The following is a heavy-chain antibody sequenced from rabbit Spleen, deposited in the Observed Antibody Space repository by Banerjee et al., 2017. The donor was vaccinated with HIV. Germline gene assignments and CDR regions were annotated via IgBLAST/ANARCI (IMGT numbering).Heavy chain of an antibody. J-gene: IGHJ4*01. CDR3: ARLFAYAGYAGFGYATLDYFNL. CDR1: GFDFSNYNF. Sequence: QEQLVDYGGDLVQTGASLTLTCTASGFDFSNYNFMCWVRQAPGKGLEWIGCIYTGDGSTYYAGWVNGRFTISRSTSLNTVTLQMTSLTAADTATYFCARLFAYAGYAGFGYATLDYFNLWGQGTLVTVS. CDR2: IYTGDGST. V-gene: IGHV1S47*01. D-gene: IGHD6-1*01.